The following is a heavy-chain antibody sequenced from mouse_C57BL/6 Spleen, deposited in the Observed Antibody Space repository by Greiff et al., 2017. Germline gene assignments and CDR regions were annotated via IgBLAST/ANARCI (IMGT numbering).Heavy chain of an antibody. CDR1: GYTFTDYY. Sequence: VQLQQSGPELVKPGASVKISCKASGYTFTDYYMNWVKQSHGKSLEWIGDINPNNGGTSYNQKFKGKATLTVDKSSSTAYMELSSLTSEDSAVYYCARTLPYYFDYWGQGTTLTVSS. CDR3: ARTLPYYFDY. V-gene: IGHV1-26*01. D-gene: IGHD2-10*01. J-gene: IGHJ2*01. CDR2: INPNNGGT.